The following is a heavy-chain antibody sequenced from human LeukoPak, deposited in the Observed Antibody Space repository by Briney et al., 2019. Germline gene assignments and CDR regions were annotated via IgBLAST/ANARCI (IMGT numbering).Heavy chain of an antibody. D-gene: IGHD2-8*01. Sequence: GGSLRLSCAASGFTFSSYEMNWVRRAPGKGLEWVSYIRSSGSTIYYADSVKGRFTISRDNAKNSLYLQMNSLRAEDTAVYYCATRDRNNGVDYWGQGTQVTVSS. CDR3: ATRDRNNGVDY. CDR2: IRSSGSTI. V-gene: IGHV3-48*03. J-gene: IGHJ4*02. CDR1: GFTFSSYE.